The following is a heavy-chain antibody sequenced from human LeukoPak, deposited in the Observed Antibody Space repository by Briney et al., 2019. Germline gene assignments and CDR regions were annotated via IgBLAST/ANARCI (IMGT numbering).Heavy chain of an antibody. CDR2: IYYSGST. CDR3: ARGYDFWSGSSYRMDV. Sequence: SETLSLTCTVSGGSISSGGYYWGWIRQHPGRGLEWIGYIYYSGSTYYNPSLKTRVTISVDTSKNQFSLKLSSVTVADTAVYYCARGYDFWSGSSYRMDVWGQGTTVTVSS. V-gene: IGHV4-31*03. D-gene: IGHD3-3*01. J-gene: IGHJ6*02. CDR1: GGSISSGGYY.